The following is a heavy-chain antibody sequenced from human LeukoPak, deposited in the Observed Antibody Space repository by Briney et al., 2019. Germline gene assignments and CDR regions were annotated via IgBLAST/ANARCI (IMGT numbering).Heavy chain of an antibody. Sequence: PGGPLRLSCAASGFTFSSYAMSWVRQAPGKGLEWVSAISDSGGSRYYADSVKGRFTISRDNAKNTVYLQMNSLRVEDTAVYYCAKGGGWLYYFDYWGQGSLVSVSS. V-gene: IGHV3-23*01. CDR1: GFTFSSYA. J-gene: IGHJ4*02. D-gene: IGHD6-19*01. CDR3: AKGGGWLYYFDY. CDR2: ISDSGGSR.